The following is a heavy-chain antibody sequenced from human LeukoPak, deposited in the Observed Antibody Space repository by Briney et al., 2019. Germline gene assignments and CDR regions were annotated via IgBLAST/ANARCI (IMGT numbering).Heavy chain of an antibody. CDR1: GGSISNYY. V-gene: IGHV4-59*01. CDR2: IYDSGST. J-gene: IGHJ4*02. CDR3: ARGDGYRERVIDY. Sequence: PSETLSLTCTVSGGSISNYYWSWIRQPPGKGLEWIGYIYDSGSTNYNPSLKSRVTISVDTSKNKFSLKLSSVTAADTAVYYCARGDGYRERVIDYWGQGTLVTVSS. D-gene: IGHD5-24*01.